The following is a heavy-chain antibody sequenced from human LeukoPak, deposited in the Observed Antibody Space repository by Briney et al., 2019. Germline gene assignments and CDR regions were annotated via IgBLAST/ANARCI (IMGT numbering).Heavy chain of an antibody. CDR1: GFTFSSYS. J-gene: IGHJ3*02. V-gene: IGHV3-21*04. D-gene: IGHD3-22*01. Sequence: GGSLRLSCAASGFTFSSYSMNWVRQAPGKGLEWVSGILGGAGSTYYADSVKGRFTISRDNAKNSLYLQMNSLRAEDTAVYYCARDRGRRGITMRSDAFDIWGQGTMVTVSS. CDR2: ILGGAGST. CDR3: ARDRGRRGITMRSDAFDI.